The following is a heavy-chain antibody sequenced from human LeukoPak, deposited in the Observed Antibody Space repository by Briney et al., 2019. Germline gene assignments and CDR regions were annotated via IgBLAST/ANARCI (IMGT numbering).Heavy chain of an antibody. Sequence: GGSLRLSCAASGFTFSSYSMNWVRQAPGKGLEWVSSISSSSSYIYYADSVKGRFTISRDNAKNSLYLQMNSLRAEDTAVYYCAKCVTIFGVVRPFDYWGQGTLVTVSS. D-gene: IGHD3-3*01. V-gene: IGHV3-21*04. J-gene: IGHJ4*02. CDR3: AKCVTIFGVVRPFDY. CDR2: ISSSSSYI. CDR1: GFTFSSYS.